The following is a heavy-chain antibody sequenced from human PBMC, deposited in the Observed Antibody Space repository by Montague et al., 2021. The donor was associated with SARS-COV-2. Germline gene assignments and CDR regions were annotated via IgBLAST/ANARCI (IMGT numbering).Heavy chain of an antibody. CDR2: THYSGTT. J-gene: IGHJ4*02. CDR3: ARGTAYDHVYY. CDR1: SGSLNGYY. D-gene: IGHD2-8*02. V-gene: IGHV4-59*12. Sequence: SETLSLTCTASSGSLNGYYWNWIRQPPGEGLEWIGFTHYSGTTKYNPSLKSRLNMSLDTSKNQFSLTLNSVTAADTAIYYCARGTAYDHVYYWGQGAPVTVAS.